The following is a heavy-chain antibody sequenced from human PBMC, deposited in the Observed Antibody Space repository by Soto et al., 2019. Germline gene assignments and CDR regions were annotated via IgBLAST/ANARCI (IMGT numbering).Heavy chain of an antibody. Sequence: SETLSLTCTVSGDSISNYYCSWIRLAPGKGLEWIGIINYSGTTNYNPSLESRVTIPVDTSKNQFSLKLSSVTAADTAVYYCARQVDDFWRGYKGYMDVWGKGTTVTVSS. J-gene: IGHJ6*03. CDR1: GDSISNYY. V-gene: IGHV4-59*08. CDR2: INYSGTT. CDR3: ARQVDDFWRGYKGYMDV. D-gene: IGHD3-3*01.